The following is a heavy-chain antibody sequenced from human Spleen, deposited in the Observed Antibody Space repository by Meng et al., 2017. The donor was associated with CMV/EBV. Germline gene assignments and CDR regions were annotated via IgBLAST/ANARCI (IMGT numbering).Heavy chain of an antibody. CDR2: VSYDGRNK. CDR3: GKVFCGGDCYSGIKKNYFDY. V-gene: IGHV3-30*04. CDR1: GFTFNNYA. Sequence: GESLKISCAASGFTFNNYAMHWVRQAPGKGLEWVAVVSYDGRNKYYADPVKGRFTISRDNSRNTLYLQMNSLRAEDTAVYYCGKVFCGGDCYSGIKKNYFDYWGQGTLVTVSS. D-gene: IGHD2-21*01. J-gene: IGHJ4*02.